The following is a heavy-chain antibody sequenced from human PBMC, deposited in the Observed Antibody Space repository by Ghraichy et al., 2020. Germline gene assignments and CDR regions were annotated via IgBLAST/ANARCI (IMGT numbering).Heavy chain of an antibody. CDR3: AKRHYYDSSGYSNFDY. CDR2: ISGPSTDI. V-gene: IGHV3-23*01. D-gene: IGHD3-22*01. CDR1: GFTFGTFW. J-gene: IGHJ4*02. Sequence: GGSLRLSCAASGFTFGTFWMGWVRQAPGKGLEWVSAISGPSTDIYYADSVKGRFTISRDNSKNTLYLQMNSLRAEDTAVYYCAKRHYYDSSGYSNFDYWGQVTLVTVSS.